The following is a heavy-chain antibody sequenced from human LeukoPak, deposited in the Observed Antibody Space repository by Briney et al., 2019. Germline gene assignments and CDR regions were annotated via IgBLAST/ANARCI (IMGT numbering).Heavy chain of an antibody. V-gene: IGHV4-59*01. CDR2: IYYSGST. Sequence: SETLSLACTVSGGSISSYYWSWIRQPPGKGLEWIGYIYYSGSTNYNPSLKSRVTISVDTSKNQFSLKLSSVTAADTAVYYCARAHMITSYYYYYYMDVWGKGTTVTVSS. CDR1: GGSISSYY. J-gene: IGHJ6*03. CDR3: ARAHMITSYYYYYYMDV. D-gene: IGHD3-16*01.